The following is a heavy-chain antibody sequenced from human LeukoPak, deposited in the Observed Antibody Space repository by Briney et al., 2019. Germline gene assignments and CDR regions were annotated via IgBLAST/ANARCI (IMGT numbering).Heavy chain of an antibody. CDR2: IYPGDSDT. V-gene: IGHV5-51*01. CDR1: GYSFTSYW. D-gene: IGHD2-2*01. J-gene: IGHJ4*02. CDR3: ARIGYCSSTSCYWILDY. Sequence: GESLKISCKGSGYSFTSYWIGWVRQMPAKGLEWMGIIYPGDSDTRYSPSFQGQVTISADKSISTAYLQWSSLKASDTAMYYCARIGYCSSTSCYWILDYWGQGTLVTVSS.